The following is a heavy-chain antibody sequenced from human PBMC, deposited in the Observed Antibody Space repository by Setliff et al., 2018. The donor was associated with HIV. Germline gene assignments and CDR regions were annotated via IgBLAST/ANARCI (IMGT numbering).Heavy chain of an antibody. CDR1: GFPFSDYY. D-gene: IGHD2-21*01. CDR2: MSSSGRTI. J-gene: IGHJ4*02. Sequence: GGSLRLSCAASGFPFSDYYMSWIRQAPGKGLEWIAYMSSSGRTIYYADSVRGRFTISRDNGKSSLYLQMDGLRVEDTAVYYCPTGDLLDFWGQGALVTVSS. CDR3: PTGDLLDF. V-gene: IGHV3-11*04.